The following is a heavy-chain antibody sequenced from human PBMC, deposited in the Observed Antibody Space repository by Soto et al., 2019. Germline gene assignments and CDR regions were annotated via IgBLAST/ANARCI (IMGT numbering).Heavy chain of an antibody. D-gene: IGHD3-10*01. CDR1: GGSISSSTYY. CDR2: FFIGGNT. J-gene: IGHJ4*02. V-gene: IGHV4-39*01. CDR3: ARRHGLHIDAYY. Sequence: QLQLQESGPGLVKPSETLSLTCTVSGGSISSSTYYWGWMRQPPGKGLEWIASFFIGGNTYYNPSLKSRVTISVDTSKHQFSLQLSSVTAADTAVYLCARRHGLHIDAYYWGQGILVTVSS.